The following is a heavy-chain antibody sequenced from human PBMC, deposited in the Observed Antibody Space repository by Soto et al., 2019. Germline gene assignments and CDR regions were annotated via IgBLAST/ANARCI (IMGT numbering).Heavy chain of an antibody. Sequence: QLQLQESGPRLVKPSETLSLTCTVSGGSITSSHYYWGWIRQPPGKGLAWIGTIYYSGTTSYHPATKSRVTISESTSKHQFSLRLSSVTAADTAVYYCARHGPTWVAQVLYFDYWGQGALVTVSS. CDR2: IYYSGTT. J-gene: IGHJ4*02. CDR3: ARHGPTWVAQVLYFDY. D-gene: IGHD7-27*01. V-gene: IGHV4-39*01. CDR1: GGSITSSHYY.